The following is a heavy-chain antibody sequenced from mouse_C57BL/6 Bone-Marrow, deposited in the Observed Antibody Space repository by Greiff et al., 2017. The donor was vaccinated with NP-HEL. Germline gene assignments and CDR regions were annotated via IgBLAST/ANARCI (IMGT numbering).Heavy chain of an antibody. CDR1: GFTFSSYA. Sequence: DVQLVESGGGLVKPGGSLKLSCAASGFTFSSYAMSWVRQTPEKRLEWVATISDGGSYTYYPDNVKGRFTISRDNAKNNLYLQMSHLKSEDTAMYYCASVYYSNWGFAYWGQGTLVTVSA. J-gene: IGHJ3*01. D-gene: IGHD2-5*01. CDR3: ASVYYSNWGFAY. V-gene: IGHV5-4*01. CDR2: ISDGGSYT.